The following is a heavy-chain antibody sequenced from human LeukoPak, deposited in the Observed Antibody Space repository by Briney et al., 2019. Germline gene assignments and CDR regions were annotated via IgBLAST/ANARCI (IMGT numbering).Heavy chain of an antibody. J-gene: IGHJ4*02. Sequence: GGSLRLSCVASGFTFSSHWMSWVRLAPGKGLEWVANIKEDGSETYYVDSVRGRFTISRDNAKNSQYLQMSSLRAEDTAVYCCARAVYGYFDFWGQGVLLTVSS. D-gene: IGHD5-18*01. V-gene: IGHV3-7*04. CDR2: IKEDGSET. CDR3: ARAVYGYFDF. CDR1: GFTFSSHW.